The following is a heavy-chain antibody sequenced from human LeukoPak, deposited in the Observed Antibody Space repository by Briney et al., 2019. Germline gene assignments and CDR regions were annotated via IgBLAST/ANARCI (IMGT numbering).Heavy chain of an antibody. CDR2: IYHSGST. J-gene: IGHJ4*02. CDR1: GGSISSSSYY. CDR3: ARDRELGY. D-gene: IGHD3-10*01. V-gene: IGHV4-39*07. Sequence: SETLSLTCTVSGGSISSSSYYWGWIRQPPGKGLEWIGEIYHSGSTNYNPSLKSRVTISVDTSKNQFSLKLTSVTAADTAVYYCARDRELGYWGQGTLVAVSS.